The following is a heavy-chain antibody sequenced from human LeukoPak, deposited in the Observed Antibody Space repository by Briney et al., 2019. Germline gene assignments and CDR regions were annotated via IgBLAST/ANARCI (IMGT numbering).Heavy chain of an antibody. J-gene: IGHJ4*02. Sequence: PSETLSLTCAVYGGSFSGYYWSWIRQPPGKGLEWIGEINHSGSTYYNPSLKSRVTISVDTSKNQFSLKLSSVTAADTAIYYCAKHYMGSYDNRGLDYWGQGILVTVSS. V-gene: IGHV4-34*01. CDR2: INHSGST. CDR3: AKHYMGSYDNRGLDY. CDR1: GGSFSGYY. D-gene: IGHD3-10*01.